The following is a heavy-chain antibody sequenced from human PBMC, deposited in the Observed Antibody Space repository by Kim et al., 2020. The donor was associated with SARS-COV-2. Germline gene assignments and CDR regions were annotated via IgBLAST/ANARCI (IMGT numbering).Heavy chain of an antibody. V-gene: IGHV1-69*13. D-gene: IGHD3-10*01. CDR1: GGTFSSYA. CDR3: ARITMVRGVIITFDY. Sequence: SVKVSCKASGGTFSSYAISWVRQAPGQGLEWMGGIIPIFGTANYAQKFQGRVTITADESTSTAYMELSSLRSEDTAVYYCARITMVRGVIITFDYWGQGTLVTVSS. J-gene: IGHJ4*02. CDR2: IIPIFGTA.